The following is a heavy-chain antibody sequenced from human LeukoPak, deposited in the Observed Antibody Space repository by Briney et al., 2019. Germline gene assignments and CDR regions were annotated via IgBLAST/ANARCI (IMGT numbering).Heavy chain of an antibody. D-gene: IGHD5-24*01. J-gene: IGHJ4*02. Sequence: SETLSLTCTVSGGSISSYYWSWIRQPPGKGLEYIGYIYYSGTTNYSPSLKSRVTISVDTSNNQFSLKLTSVTAADTAVYYCARGGPRTDDYNFDYWGQGTLVSVSS. V-gene: IGHV4-59*01. CDR2: IYYSGTT. CDR1: GGSISSYY. CDR3: ARGGPRTDDYNFDY.